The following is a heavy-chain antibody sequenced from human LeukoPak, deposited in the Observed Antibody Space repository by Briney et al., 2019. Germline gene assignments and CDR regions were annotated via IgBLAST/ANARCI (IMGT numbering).Heavy chain of an antibody. D-gene: IGHD6-13*01. CDR1: GFPFSSYS. J-gene: IGHJ4*02. Sequence: GGSLRLSCAASGFPFSSYSMTWVRQAPGKGLEWVANIKPDGTTKFYVDSVKGRFTISRDNALNSLYLQVNSLRAEDTAIYYCARSIPYGTTWYGRSDYWGQGTLVTVSS. CDR2: IKPDGTTK. CDR3: ARSIPYGTTWYGRSDY. V-gene: IGHV3-7*03.